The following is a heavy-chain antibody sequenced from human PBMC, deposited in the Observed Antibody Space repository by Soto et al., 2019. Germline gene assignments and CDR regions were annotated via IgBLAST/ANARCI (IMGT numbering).Heavy chain of an antibody. CDR3: ARRSLDILTGYYLDY. CDR1: GFTFSSYW. J-gene: IGHJ4*02. V-gene: IGHV3-7*01. Sequence: EVQLVESGGGLVQPGGSLRLSCAASGFTFSSYWMSWVRQAPGKGLEWEANIKQDGSEKYYVDSVKGRFTISRDNAKNSLYLQMNSLRAEDTAVYYCARRSLDILTGYYLDYWGQGTLVTVSS. CDR2: IKQDGSEK. D-gene: IGHD3-9*01.